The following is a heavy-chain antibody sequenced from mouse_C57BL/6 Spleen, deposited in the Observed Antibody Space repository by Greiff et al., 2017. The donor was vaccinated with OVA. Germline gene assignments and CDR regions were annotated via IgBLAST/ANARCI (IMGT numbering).Heavy chain of an antibody. D-gene: IGHD2-2*01. CDR2: IDPSDSYT. CDR3: AGGGYYGYDGPSWYFDY. J-gene: IGHJ2*01. CDR1: GYTFTSYW. V-gene: IGHV1-69*01. Sequence: VQLQQPGAELVMPGASVKLSCKASGYTFTSYWMHWVKQRPGQGLEWIGEIDPSDSYTNYNQKFKGKSTLTVDKPSSTAYMQLSSLTSEDSAVYYCAGGGYYGYDGPSWYFDYWGQGTTLTVSS.